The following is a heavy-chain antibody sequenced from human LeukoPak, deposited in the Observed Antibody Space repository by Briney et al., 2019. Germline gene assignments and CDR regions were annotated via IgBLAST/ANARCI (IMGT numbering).Heavy chain of an antibody. CDR1: GGTFISYA. CDR3: AREGYIYYDSSGQKRFDY. V-gene: IGHV1-69*13. CDR2: IIPIFGTA. D-gene: IGHD3-22*01. J-gene: IGHJ4*02. Sequence: SVKVSFKASGGTFISYAISWVRQAPGQGLEWMGGIIPIFGTANYAQKFQGRVTITADESTSTAYMELSSLRSEDTAVYYCAREGYIYYDSSGQKRFDYWGQGTLVTVSS.